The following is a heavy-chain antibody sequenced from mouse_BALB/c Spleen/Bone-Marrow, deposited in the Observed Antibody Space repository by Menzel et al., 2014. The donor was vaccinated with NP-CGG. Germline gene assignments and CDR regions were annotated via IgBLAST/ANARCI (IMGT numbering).Heavy chain of an antibody. V-gene: IGHV1-20*02. CDR2: INPYNGDT. D-gene: IGHD1-1*01. Sequence: VHVKQSGPELVKPGASVKISCKASGYSFTGYFMNWVMQSHGKSLEWIGRINPYNGDTLYNQKFKGKATVTVDKSSSTAHMELRSLASEDSAVYYCARSGYYGSSYFDYWGQGTTLTVSS. CDR1: GYSFTGYF. J-gene: IGHJ2*01. CDR3: ARSGYYGSSYFDY.